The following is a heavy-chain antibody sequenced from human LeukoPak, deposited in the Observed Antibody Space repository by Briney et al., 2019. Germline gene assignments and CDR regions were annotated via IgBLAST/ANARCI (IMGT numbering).Heavy chain of an antibody. J-gene: IGHJ4*02. CDR3: AREGEFWRPLDY. CDR1: GFTFSSYE. CDR2: ISSSGYTP. Sequence: PGGSLRLSCAASGFTFSSYEMNWVRQAPGKGLEWVSYISSSGYTPRYADSVKGRFTSSRDNANNSLYLQMNSLRAEDTAVYYCAREGEFWRPLDYWGQGTLVTVSS. D-gene: IGHD3-16*01. V-gene: IGHV3-48*03.